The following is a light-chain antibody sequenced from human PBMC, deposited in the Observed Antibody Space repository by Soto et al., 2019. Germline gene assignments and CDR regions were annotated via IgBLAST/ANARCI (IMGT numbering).Light chain of an antibody. J-gene: IGKJ1*01. CDR3: QQYNNWPGT. Sequence: EIVLTQSSGTLSVSPGERATLSCRASQSVSSKLAWYQQKPGQAPRLLFYGASTGATGIPARFSGSGSETDFTLSISSLQSGDFAVYYCQQYNNWPGTFGQGTKVEIK. CDR2: GAS. CDR1: QSVSSK. V-gene: IGKV3-15*01.